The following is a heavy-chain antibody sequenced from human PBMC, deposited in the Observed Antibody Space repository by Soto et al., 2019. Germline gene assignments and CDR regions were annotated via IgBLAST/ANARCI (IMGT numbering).Heavy chain of an antibody. J-gene: IGHJ4*02. CDR1: GFIFNKYA. Sequence: EVQLLQSGGELVQPGESLRLSCAASGFIFNKYAMTWVRQAPGKGLEWVSAISGDGDTTYYADSVKGRFTISRDNSKNTLFLQMNSQRDEDTALYYCASPKVTSSWSSDYWGQGTLVTVSS. CDR2: ISGDGDTT. CDR3: ASPKVTSSWSSDY. D-gene: IGHD6-13*01. V-gene: IGHV3-23*01.